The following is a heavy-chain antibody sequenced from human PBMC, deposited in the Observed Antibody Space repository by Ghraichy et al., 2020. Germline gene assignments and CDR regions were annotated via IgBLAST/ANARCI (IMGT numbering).Heavy chain of an antibody. CDR3: ARHRKCTNGVCPDWFDP. D-gene: IGHD2-8*01. V-gene: IGHV4-39*01. Sequence: ETLSLTCTVSGGSISSSSYYWGWIRQPPGKGLEWIGSIYDSGSTYYNPSLKSRVTISVDTSKNQFSLKLSSVTAADTAVYYCARHRKCTNGVCPDWFDPCGQGTQLTVAS. J-gene: IGHJ5*02. CDR1: GGSISSSSYY. CDR2: IYDSGST.